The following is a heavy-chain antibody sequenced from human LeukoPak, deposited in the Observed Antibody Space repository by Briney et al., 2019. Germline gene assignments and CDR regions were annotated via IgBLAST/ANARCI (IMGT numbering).Heavy chain of an antibody. D-gene: IGHD3-3*01. CDR1: GFTFSSYW. CDR2: INGDGSTT. Sequence: PGGSLRLSCAASGFTFSSYWMHWVRQAPGKGLVWVSRINGDGSTTTYAGSVKGRFTISRDIAKNTLYLQMNSLRAEDTGVYYCAKDHYWSIDYWGRGTLVTVSS. V-gene: IGHV3-74*01. CDR3: AKDHYWSIDY. J-gene: IGHJ4*02.